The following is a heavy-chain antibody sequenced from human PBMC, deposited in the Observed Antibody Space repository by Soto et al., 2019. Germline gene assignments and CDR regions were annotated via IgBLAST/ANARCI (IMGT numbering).Heavy chain of an antibody. CDR1: GDSVSSDSYY. J-gene: IGHJ5*02. V-gene: IGHV4-61*01. D-gene: IGHD3-3*01. CDR3: AREGGVLRLSNWLDP. CDR2: ISHSGST. Sequence: QLQLQESGPGLVKPSETLSLTCTVSGDSVSSDSYYWSWIRQPPGKRLEWIGYISHSGSTSYNPSLQSRVSMSIDTSKNQFFLELSSVTAADTVIYYCAREGGVLRLSNWLDPWGQGTLVTVSA.